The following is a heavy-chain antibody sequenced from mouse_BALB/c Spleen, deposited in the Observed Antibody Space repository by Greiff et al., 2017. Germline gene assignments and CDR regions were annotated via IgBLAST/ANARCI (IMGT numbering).Heavy chain of an antibody. CDR1: GFTFSSYA. V-gene: IGHV5-6-5*01. J-gene: IGHJ3*01. D-gene: IGHD2-4*01. Sequence: EVHLVESGGGLVKPGGSLKLSCAASGFTFSSYAMSWVRQTPEKRLEWVASISSGGSTYYPDSVKGRFTISRDNARNILYLQMSSLRSEDTAMYYCARGGLYYDYDWFAYWGQGTLVTVSA. CDR2: ISSGGST. CDR3: ARGGLYYDYDWFAY.